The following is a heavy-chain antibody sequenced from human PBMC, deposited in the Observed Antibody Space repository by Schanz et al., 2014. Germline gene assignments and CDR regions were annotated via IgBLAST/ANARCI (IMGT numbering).Heavy chain of an antibody. CDR1: GFIFNDYY. Sequence: QVQLVESGGGLVKPGGSLRLSCAASGFIFNDYYMNWIRQAPGKGLEWLSYISRDGTTSYYADSVKGRFTISRDNAKNSLYLEMTSLRGEDTAVYYCARRNFYDKSAAFDYWGQGSLVNVSS. CDR2: ISRDGTTS. V-gene: IGHV3-11*01. J-gene: IGHJ4*02. CDR3: ARRNFYDKSAAFDY. D-gene: IGHD3-9*01.